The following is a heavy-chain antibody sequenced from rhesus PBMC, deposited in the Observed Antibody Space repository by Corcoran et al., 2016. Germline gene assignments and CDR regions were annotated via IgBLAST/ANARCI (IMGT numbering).Heavy chain of an antibody. CDR2: IDGNRSST. J-gene: IGHJ4*01. CDR3: ARGGRYDTFFDY. Sequence: QVKLQQWGEGLVKPSETLSLTCAVYGGSISGYYYWSWFRLAPGKGLEWIVNIDGNRSSTNSHPYLEKRVTISKDTSKNQFSLKLSSVTAADTAVYYCARGGRYDTFFDYWGQGVLVTVSS. CDR1: GGSISGYYY. D-gene: IGHD1-44*02. V-gene: IGHV4-73*01.